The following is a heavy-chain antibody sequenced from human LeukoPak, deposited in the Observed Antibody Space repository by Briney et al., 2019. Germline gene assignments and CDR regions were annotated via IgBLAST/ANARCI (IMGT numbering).Heavy chain of an antibody. Sequence: GGSLRLSCAASGFIFSNYGMHWVRQAPGKGLEWVAGIWYDGYNKFYADSAKGRFTISRDNSKNTLYLQMSSLRAEDTALYYCARVSHYGSGYYYTLAYWGQGTLVTVSS. V-gene: IGHV3-33*01. J-gene: IGHJ4*02. D-gene: IGHD3-10*01. CDR2: IWYDGYNK. CDR3: ARVSHYGSGYYYTLAY. CDR1: GFIFSNYG.